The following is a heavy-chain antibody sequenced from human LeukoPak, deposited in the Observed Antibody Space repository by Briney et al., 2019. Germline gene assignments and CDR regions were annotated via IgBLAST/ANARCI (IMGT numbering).Heavy chain of an antibody. CDR2: IYHSGSA. Sequence: PSETLSLTCTVSGYSITSGYNWAWIRRPPGKVLEWSGSIYHSGSACYNPSLKSRVTISVDTSKNQFSLKLSSVTAAGTAVYYCVRYCSSTTCYTRAVDYWGQGTLVTVSS. CDR1: GYSITSGYN. J-gene: IGHJ4*02. V-gene: IGHV4-38-2*02. CDR3: VRYCSSTTCYTRAVDY. D-gene: IGHD2-2*02.